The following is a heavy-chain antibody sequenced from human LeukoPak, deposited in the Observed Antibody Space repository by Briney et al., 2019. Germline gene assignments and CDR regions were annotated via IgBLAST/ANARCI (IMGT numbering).Heavy chain of an antibody. CDR3: ARGITWYYIDY. CDR1: GGSFSSASYY. V-gene: IGHV4-61*10. CDR2: IDNSGST. D-gene: IGHD6-13*01. Sequence: SETLSLTCTVSGGSFSSASYYWSWIRQPAGKGLEWIGRIDNSGSTNYNPSLESRVTISVDTSKNQFSLKLSSVTPADTAVYYCARGITWYYIDYWGQGTLVTVSS. J-gene: IGHJ4*02.